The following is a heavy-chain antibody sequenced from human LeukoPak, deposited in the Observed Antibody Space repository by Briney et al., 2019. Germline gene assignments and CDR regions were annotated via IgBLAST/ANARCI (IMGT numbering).Heavy chain of an antibody. CDR3: AKKSIMGDSSSWYYFDY. Sequence: PGGSLRLSCAASGFTFSSYAMSWVRQAPGKGLEWVSAISGSGGSTYYADSVKGRFTISRDNPKNTLYLQMNSLRAEDTAVYYCAKKSIMGDSSSWYYFDYWGQGTLVTVSS. J-gene: IGHJ4*02. V-gene: IGHV3-23*01. D-gene: IGHD6-13*01. CDR1: GFTFSSYA. CDR2: ISGSGGST.